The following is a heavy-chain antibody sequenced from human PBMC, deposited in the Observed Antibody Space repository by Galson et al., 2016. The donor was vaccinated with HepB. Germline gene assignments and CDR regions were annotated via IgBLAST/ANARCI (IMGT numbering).Heavy chain of an antibody. CDR3: AKDRQWLDFDY. J-gene: IGHJ4*02. CDR2: ISGSGGIT. Sequence: SLRLSCAASGFTFRNYCMNWVRQAPGKGLEWVSYISGSGGITHYADSLKGRFTISRDNAKNSLYLQMNSLRADDTAVYYCAKDRQWLDFDYWGQGTVVTVSS. V-gene: IGHV3-11*01. D-gene: IGHD6-19*01. CDR1: GFTFRNYC.